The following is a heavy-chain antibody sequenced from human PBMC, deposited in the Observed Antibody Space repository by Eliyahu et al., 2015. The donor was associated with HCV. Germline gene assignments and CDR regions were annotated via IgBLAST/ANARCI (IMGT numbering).Heavy chain of an antibody. Sequence: QVQLQESGPGLVKPSETLSLTCAVSGYSISSGYYWGWIRQPPGKGLEWIGSIYHSGSTYYNPSLKSRVTISVDTSKNQFSLKLSSVTAADTAVYYCARGAQELITGPDSSGYFDWFDPWGQGTLVTVSS. D-gene: IGHD3-22*01. V-gene: IGHV4-38-2*01. J-gene: IGHJ5*02. CDR3: ARGAQELITGPDSSGYFDWFDP. CDR2: IYHSGST. CDR1: GYSISSGYY.